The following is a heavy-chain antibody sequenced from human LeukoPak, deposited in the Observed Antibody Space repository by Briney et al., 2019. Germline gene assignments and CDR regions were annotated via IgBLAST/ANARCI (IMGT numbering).Heavy chain of an antibody. J-gene: IGHJ5*02. CDR3: GKEGGA. D-gene: IGHD3-16*01. CDR2: IGGRGGST. Sequence: GGSLRLSCAASGFTVSSNYMSWVRQAPGKGLEWVSVIGGRGGSTYYADSLGGRFTISRDNSKDMVYLQMNSLKVEDTATYYCGKEGGAWGQGTKVTVSS. CDR1: GFTVSSNY. V-gene: IGHV3-23*01.